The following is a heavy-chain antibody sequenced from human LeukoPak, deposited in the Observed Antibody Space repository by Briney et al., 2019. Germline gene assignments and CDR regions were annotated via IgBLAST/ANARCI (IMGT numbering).Heavy chain of an antibody. Sequence: GASVKVSCKASGGTFSSYAISWVRQAPGQGLEWMGGIIPIFGTANYAQKFQGRVTITADESTSTAYMELSSLRSEDTAVYYCACTGYSSGRPDYWGQGTLVTVSS. CDR2: IIPIFGTA. J-gene: IGHJ4*02. CDR3: ACTGYSSGRPDY. V-gene: IGHV1-69*13. CDR1: GGTFSSYA. D-gene: IGHD6-19*01.